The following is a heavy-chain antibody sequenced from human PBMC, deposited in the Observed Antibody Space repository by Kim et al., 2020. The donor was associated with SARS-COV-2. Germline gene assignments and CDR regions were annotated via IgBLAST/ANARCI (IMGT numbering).Heavy chain of an antibody. J-gene: IGHJ6*02. Sequence: ASVKVSCKASGYTFTGYYMHWVRQAPGQGLEWMGWINPNSGGTNFAQKFQGWVTMTRDTSISTAYMELSRLRSDDTAVYYCARDSQMNLVYGMDVWGQGTTVTVSS. V-gene: IGHV1-2*04. CDR3: ARDSQMNLVYGMDV. CDR1: GYTFTGYY. CDR2: INPNSGGT.